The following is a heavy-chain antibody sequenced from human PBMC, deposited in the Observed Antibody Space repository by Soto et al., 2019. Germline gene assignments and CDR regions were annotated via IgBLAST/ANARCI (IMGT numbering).Heavy chain of an antibody. Sequence: QITLKESGPTLVKPTQTLTLTCTFSGFSLSTSGVGVGWIRQPPGKALEWLALIYWDDDKRYSPSLKSRLTITKSTYXNQVVLTMTNMDPVDTATYYCAHSPGLPFYDAFDIWGQGTMVTVSS. V-gene: IGHV2-5*02. CDR2: IYWDDDK. J-gene: IGHJ3*02. CDR3: AHSPGLPFYDAFDI. CDR1: GFSLSTSGVG. D-gene: IGHD5-12*01.